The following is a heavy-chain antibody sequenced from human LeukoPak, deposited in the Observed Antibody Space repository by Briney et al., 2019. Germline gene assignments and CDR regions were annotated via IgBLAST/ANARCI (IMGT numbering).Heavy chain of an antibody. CDR3: ARVQSYSGSYYSPYYFDY. CDR2: INPNSSGT. CDR1: GYTFTGYY. V-gene: IGHV1-2*02. J-gene: IGHJ4*02. D-gene: IGHD1-26*01. Sequence: ASVKVSCKASGYTFTGYYMHWVRQAPGQGLEWMGWINPNSSGTNYAQKFQGRVTMTRDTSISTAYMELSRLRSDDTAVYYCARVQSYSGSYYSPYYFDYRGQGTLVTVSS.